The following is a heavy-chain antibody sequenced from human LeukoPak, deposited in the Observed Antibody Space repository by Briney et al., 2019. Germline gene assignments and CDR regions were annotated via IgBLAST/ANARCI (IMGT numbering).Heavy chain of an antibody. CDR3: ARAEANWGLIRSRYFDY. D-gene: IGHD7-27*01. V-gene: IGHV1-2*02. J-gene: IGHJ4*02. CDR1: GYTFTGYY. Sequence: ASVKVSCKASGYTFTGYYIHWVRQAPGQGLEWMGWINPYSGDTDSAQKFQGRVTVTRDTSITTAYMELSRLRSDDTAVYYCARAEANWGLIRSRYFDYWGQGTLVTVSS. CDR2: INPYSGDT.